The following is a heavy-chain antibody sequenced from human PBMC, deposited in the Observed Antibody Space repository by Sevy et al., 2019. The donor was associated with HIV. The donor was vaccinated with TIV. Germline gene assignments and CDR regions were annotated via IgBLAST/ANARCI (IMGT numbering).Heavy chain of an antibody. V-gene: IGHV3-23*01. CDR1: GSTFAKYS. D-gene: IGHD2-8*01. CDR2: FSFGCGRI. Sequence: GGSLRLSCAASGSTFAKYSMSWVRQAPGKGLEWVSTFSFGCGRINYAGSVKGRFTISRDDSKNTLFLQMNSLRAEDTATYFCAREGCTQPHDYWGQGTLVTVSS. J-gene: IGHJ4*02. CDR3: AREGCTQPHDY.